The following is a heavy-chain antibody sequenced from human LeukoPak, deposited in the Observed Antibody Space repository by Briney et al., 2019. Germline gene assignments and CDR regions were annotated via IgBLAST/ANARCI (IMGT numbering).Heavy chain of an antibody. D-gene: IGHD4-23*01. Sequence: GGSLRLSCAASGFTFSSSEMNWVRQAPGKGLEWVSYISSSGTAIYYADSVKGRFTISRDNAENSLYLQMNSLRAEDTAVYYCARKAVLTRGAHDAFDIWGQGTMVTVSS. CDR3: ARKAVLTRGAHDAFDI. V-gene: IGHV3-48*03. CDR1: GFTFSSSE. J-gene: IGHJ3*02. CDR2: ISSSGTAI.